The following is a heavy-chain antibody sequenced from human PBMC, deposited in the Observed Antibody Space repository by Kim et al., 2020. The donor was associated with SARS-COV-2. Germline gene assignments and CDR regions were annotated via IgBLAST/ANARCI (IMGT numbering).Heavy chain of an antibody. CDR1: GYRFTGHY. J-gene: IGHJ4*02. V-gene: IGHV1-2*02. D-gene: IGHD3-3*01. CDR2: IDPKTGGT. CDR3: SRQGFHYGYYFDD. Sequence: ASVKVSCKASGYRFTGHYIHWVRQAPGQGLEWMGWIDPKTGGTNYALKFQGRVNMTRDTSISAAYLVLSSLRSDDTALYYCSRQGFHYGYYFDDWGPGSLVTVYS.